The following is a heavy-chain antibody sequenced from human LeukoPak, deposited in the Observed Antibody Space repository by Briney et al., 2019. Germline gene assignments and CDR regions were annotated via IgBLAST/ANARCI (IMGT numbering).Heavy chain of an antibody. V-gene: IGHV3-43*02. D-gene: IGHD6-19*01. Sequence: GGSLRLSCAASGFTFDDYAMHWVRQAPGKGLEWVSLISGDGGSTYYADSVKGRFTIFRDNSKNSLYLQMNSLRTEDTALYYCATDRHSSGWYIDYWGQGTLVTVSS. J-gene: IGHJ4*02. CDR2: ISGDGGST. CDR3: ATDRHSSGWYIDY. CDR1: GFTFDDYA.